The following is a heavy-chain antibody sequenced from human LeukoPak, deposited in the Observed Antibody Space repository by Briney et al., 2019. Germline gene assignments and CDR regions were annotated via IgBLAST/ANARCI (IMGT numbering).Heavy chain of an antibody. CDR1: GGTFSSYA. Sequence: ASVKVSCKASGGTFSSYAISWVRQAPGQGLEWMGGIIPIFGTANYAQKFQGRVTITTDESTSTAYKELSSLRSEDTAVYYCAARYSGYDNFDYWGQGTLVTVSS. V-gene: IGHV1-69*05. CDR3: AARYSGYDNFDY. CDR2: IIPIFGTA. J-gene: IGHJ4*02. D-gene: IGHD5-12*01.